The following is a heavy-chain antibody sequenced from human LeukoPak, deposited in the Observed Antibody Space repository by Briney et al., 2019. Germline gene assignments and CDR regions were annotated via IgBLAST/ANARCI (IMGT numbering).Heavy chain of an antibody. CDR2: ISGSGGST. CDR1: GFTFSSYA. D-gene: IGHD3-16*01. Sequence: GGSLRLSCAASGFTFSSYAMSWVRQAPGKGLEWVSAISGSGGSTYYADSVKGRFTISRENSRDTLYLQRNSLRAEDTAVYYCAKGYYDYVWGSYYFDYWGQGTLVTVSS. J-gene: IGHJ4*02. CDR3: AKGYYDYVWGSYYFDY. V-gene: IGHV3-23*01.